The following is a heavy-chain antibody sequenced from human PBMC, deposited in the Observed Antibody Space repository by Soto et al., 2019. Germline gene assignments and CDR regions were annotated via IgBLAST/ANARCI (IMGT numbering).Heavy chain of an antibody. J-gene: IGHJ5*02. CDR1: GYTFTSYD. Sequence: ASVKVSCKASGYTFTSYDINWVRQATGQGLEWMGWMNPNSGNTDYAQKFQGRVTMTRNTSISTAYMELSSLRSEDTAVYYCARGQLLWFGELLSNWFDPWGQGTLVTVAS. CDR3: ARGQLLWFGELLSNWFDP. CDR2: MNPNSGNT. V-gene: IGHV1-8*01. D-gene: IGHD3-10*01.